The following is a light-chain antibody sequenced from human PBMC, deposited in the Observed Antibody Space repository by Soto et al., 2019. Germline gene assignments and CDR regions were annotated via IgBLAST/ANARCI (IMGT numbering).Light chain of an antibody. CDR3: QQYFGYPLT. V-gene: IGKV1-5*03. Sequence: DIQMTQSPSSLSASVGDRVTITCRASQSISSWLAWYQQKPGKAPKLLIYKASSLQSGVPLRFSGSESGTEFTLTISSLQPDDFASYYCQQYFGYPLTFGQGTKVDI. CDR1: QSISSW. J-gene: IGKJ1*01. CDR2: KAS.